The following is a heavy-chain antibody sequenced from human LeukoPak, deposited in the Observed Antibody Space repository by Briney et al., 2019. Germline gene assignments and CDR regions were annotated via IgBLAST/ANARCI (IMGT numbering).Heavy chain of an antibody. D-gene: IGHD5-12*01. CDR1: GGSISGYY. CDR2: IYTSGST. J-gene: IGHJ5*02. Sequence: PSETLSLTCTVSGGSISGYYWSWIRQPAGKGLEWIGHIYTSGSTNYNPSLKSRVTISVDKSKNQFSLELTSVTAADTAVYYCARVVHGYDNRWFDPWGQGTLVTVSS. V-gene: IGHV4-4*07. CDR3: ARVVHGYDNRWFDP.